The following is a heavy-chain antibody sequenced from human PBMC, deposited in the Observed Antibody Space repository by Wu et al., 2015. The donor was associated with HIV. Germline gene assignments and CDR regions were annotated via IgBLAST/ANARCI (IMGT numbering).Heavy chain of an antibody. CDR2: IIPIFGTA. Sequence: QVQLVQSGAEVKKPGASVMVSCKAFGYAFTNYAISWVRQAPGQGLEWMGGIIPIFGTANYAQKFQGRVTITADESTSTAYMELSSLRSEDTAVYYCASALAAPNYYYYYMDVWGKGTTVTVSS. J-gene: IGHJ6*03. CDR3: ASALAAPNYYYYYMDV. V-gene: IGHV1-69*01. CDR1: GYAFTNYA. D-gene: IGHD6-6*01.